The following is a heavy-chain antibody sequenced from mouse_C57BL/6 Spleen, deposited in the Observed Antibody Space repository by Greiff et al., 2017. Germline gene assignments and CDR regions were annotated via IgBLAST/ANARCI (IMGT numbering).Heavy chain of an antibody. CDR1: GYTFTSYG. CDR3: ARRGSRPYYAMDY. D-gene: IGHD1-1*01. J-gene: IGHJ4*01. CDR2: IHPNSGSN. Sequence: QVQLQEPGAELVQPGASVTLSCKASGYTFTSYGMHWVQQRPGHGLEWIGVIHPNSGSNNYNEKIKSKATLTVEQSSSTAYMQLSSQTSEDSAVDYCARRGSRPYYAMDYWGQGTSVTVSS. V-gene: IGHV1-64*01.